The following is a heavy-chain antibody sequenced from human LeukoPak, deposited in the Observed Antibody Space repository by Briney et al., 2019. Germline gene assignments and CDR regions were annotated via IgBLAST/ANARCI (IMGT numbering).Heavy chain of an antibody. CDR3: ARQIAAAGHWYFDY. J-gene: IGHJ4*02. D-gene: IGHD6-13*01. CDR1: GDSVSSNSAA. CDR2: TYYRSKWYN. V-gene: IGHV6-1*01. Sequence: SQTLSLTCAISGDSVSSNSAAWNWIRQSPSRGLEWLGRTYYRSKWYNDYAVSVKSRITINPDTSKNQFTLQLNSVTPEDTAVYYCARQIAAAGHWYFDYWGQGTLVTVSS.